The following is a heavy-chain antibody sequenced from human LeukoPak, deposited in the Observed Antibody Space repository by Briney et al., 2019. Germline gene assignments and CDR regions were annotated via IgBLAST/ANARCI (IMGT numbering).Heavy chain of an antibody. D-gene: IGHD1-26*01. V-gene: IGHV3-49*04. Sequence: PGGSLRLSCTSSGFTFRDYSMTWVRQAPGKGLEWVGSIRSKAYGGTTEYAASVKGRFTISRDDSKSIAYLQMNSLKTEDTAVYHCASRSGRQWLPYFDYWGQGTLVTVSS. CDR3: ASRSGRQWLPYFDY. J-gene: IGHJ4*02. CDR2: IRSKAYGGTT. CDR1: GFTFRDYS.